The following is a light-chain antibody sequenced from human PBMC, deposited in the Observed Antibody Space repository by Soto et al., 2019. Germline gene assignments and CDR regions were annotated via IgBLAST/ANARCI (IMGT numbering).Light chain of an antibody. CDR1: SSNIGSNT. CDR2: RNN. Sequence: QSVLTQPPSASGTPGQRVTISCSGSSSNIGSNTVNCYQQLPGTAPKLLIYRNNQRPSGVPDRFSGSKSGTSASLAISGLQSEDEADYYCAAGDDSMNGPHVFARGTKATV. J-gene: IGLJ1*01. CDR3: AAGDDSMNGPHV. V-gene: IGLV1-44*01.